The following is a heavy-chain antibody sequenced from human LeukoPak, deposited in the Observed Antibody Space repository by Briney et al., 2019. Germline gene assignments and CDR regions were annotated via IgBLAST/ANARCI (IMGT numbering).Heavy chain of an antibody. CDR3: AKAWGHEN. J-gene: IGHJ4*02. V-gene: IGHV3-23*01. CDR2: VSDSGGNT. Sequence: GGSLRLSCAASGFTFSTYAMSWIRQAPGKGLEWVSGVSDSGGNTYYVDSVKGRFTISRDNSKNTLYLQMNSLRAEDTAVYYCAKAWGHENWGQGTLVTVSS. CDR1: GFTFSTYA. D-gene: IGHD1-26*01.